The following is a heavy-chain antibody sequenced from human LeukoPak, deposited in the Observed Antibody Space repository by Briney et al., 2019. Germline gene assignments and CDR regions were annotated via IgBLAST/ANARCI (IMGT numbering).Heavy chain of an antibody. CDR3: AIEPRVRGVIKHAFDN. Sequence: GASVKVSCKASGYSFTNYGISWLGQAPGQGLEWMGWITAHNGNTHYAQKLQGRVIMTTDTLTSTAYMELRTLTSKDTAVYFCAIEPRVRGVIKHAFDNWGQGTLVTVSS. CDR2: ITAHNGNT. D-gene: IGHD3-10*01. V-gene: IGHV1-18*01. CDR1: GYSFTNYG. J-gene: IGHJ4*02.